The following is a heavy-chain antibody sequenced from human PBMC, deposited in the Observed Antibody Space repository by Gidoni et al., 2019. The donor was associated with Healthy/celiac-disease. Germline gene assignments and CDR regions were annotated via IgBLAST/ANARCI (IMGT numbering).Heavy chain of an antibody. Sequence: QVQLVQSGAEVKKPGSSVKVSCKAAGGTFSSYAISRVRQAPGQGLAWMGGIIPIFGTATYAQKFQGRVTITADESTSTAYMELSSLRSEDTAVYSCARHPAGYYMDWFDPWGQGTLVTVSS. J-gene: IGHJ5*02. D-gene: IGHD3-3*01. CDR3: ARHPAGYYMDWFDP. CDR2: IIPIFGTA. CDR1: GGTFSSYA. V-gene: IGHV1-69*01.